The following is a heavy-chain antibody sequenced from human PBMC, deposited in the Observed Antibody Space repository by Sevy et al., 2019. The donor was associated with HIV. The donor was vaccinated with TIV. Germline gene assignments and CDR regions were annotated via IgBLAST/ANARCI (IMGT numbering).Heavy chain of an antibody. CDR2: ISGSGATT. CDR3: AKDIRYSSGPRGFDS. Sequence: GGSLRLSCAASGFTFSTYAMSWVRQAPGKGLEWVSDISGSGATTYYADSVKGRFTISRDISKNTLYLQMNSLRAEDTAVYYCAKDIRYSSGPRGFDSWGQGTLVTVSS. CDR1: GFTFSTYA. D-gene: IGHD6-19*01. V-gene: IGHV3-23*01. J-gene: IGHJ4*02.